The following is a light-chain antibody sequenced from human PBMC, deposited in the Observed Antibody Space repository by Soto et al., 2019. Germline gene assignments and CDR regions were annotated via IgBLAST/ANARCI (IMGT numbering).Light chain of an antibody. V-gene: IGKV3D-15*01. J-gene: IGKJ1*01. CDR1: QTVGSN. Sequence: EIVMAHSPATLSMSPGERGTLSCRASQTVGSNLAWYQQKPAQDPRLLVYRASTRATGIPARFSGSGSGSEFTLTIRSLRTADLAVYSWQHLNHWPCTSAQGTKLDIK. CDR3: QHLNHWPCT. CDR2: RAS.